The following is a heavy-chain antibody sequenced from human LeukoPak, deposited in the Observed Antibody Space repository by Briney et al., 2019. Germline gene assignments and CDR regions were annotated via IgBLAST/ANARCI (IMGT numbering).Heavy chain of an antibody. V-gene: IGHV3-48*03. D-gene: IGHD3-10*01. CDR1: GFTFISYE. CDR3: ARGPGDLRYYFDY. CDR2: ISSSGSTI. J-gene: IGHJ4*02. Sequence: GGSLRLSCAASGFTFISYEMNWVRQAPGKGLEWVSYISSSGSTIYYADSVKGRFTISRDNAKNSLYLQMNSLRAEDTAVYYCARGPGDLRYYFDYWGQGTLVTVSS.